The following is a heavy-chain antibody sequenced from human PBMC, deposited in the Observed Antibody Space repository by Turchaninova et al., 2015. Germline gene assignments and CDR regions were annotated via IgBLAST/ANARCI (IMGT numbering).Heavy chain of an antibody. Sequence: QLQLQESGPGLVKPSETLSLTCTVSGGSISSGGYYWGWIRQPPGKGLEWIGSMYYSGCTYYNPSLKRRVTISVDTSNNQFSLKLSSVTAADTAVYYCARGPTIKYFQHWGQGTLVTVSS. J-gene: IGHJ1*01. CDR3: ARGPTIKYFQH. CDR1: GGSISSGGYY. CDR2: MYYSGCT. V-gene: IGHV4-39*07.